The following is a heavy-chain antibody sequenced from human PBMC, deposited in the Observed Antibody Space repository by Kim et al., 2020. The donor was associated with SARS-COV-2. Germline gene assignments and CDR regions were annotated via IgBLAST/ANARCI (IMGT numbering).Heavy chain of an antibody. Sequence: GGSLRLSCAASGFTFSRRAMSWVRQVPGKGLEWIASVNNNNNPYYADSVKGRFTVSRDNTKDTFYLQMNSLRADDTALYYCAKDHPGSGWPTFDSWGQGTLVAVSS. CDR3: AKDHPGSGWPTFDS. J-gene: IGHJ4*02. D-gene: IGHD6-19*01. CDR2: VNNNNNP. CDR1: GFTFSRRA. V-gene: IGHV3-23*05.